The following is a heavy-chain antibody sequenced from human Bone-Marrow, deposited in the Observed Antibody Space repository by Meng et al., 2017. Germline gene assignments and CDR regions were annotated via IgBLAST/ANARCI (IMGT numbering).Heavy chain of an antibody. CDR2: IDPKSGDT. CDR1: GYNFPDYW. CDR3: ARDEGISPAGKLFGDY. J-gene: IGHJ4*02. Sequence: ASVKVSCKPSGYNFPDYWLHWVRRAPGQGLEWMGRIDPKSGDTHYAQRFQGRVTMTGDTSISTAYMELHGLRSDDTAMYSCARDEGISPAGKLFGDYWGQGTLVTVSS. V-gene: IGHV1-2*06. D-gene: IGHD6-13*01.